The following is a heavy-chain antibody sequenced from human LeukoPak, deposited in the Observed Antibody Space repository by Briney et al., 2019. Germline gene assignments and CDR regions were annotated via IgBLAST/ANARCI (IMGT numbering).Heavy chain of an antibody. Sequence: GGSLRLSCAASGFTFSSYWMSWVRQAPGKGLEWVANIKQDGSEKYYVDSVKGRFTISRDNAKNSLYLQMNSLRAEDTAVYYCARRVPSQVITDYFDYWGQGTLVTVSS. J-gene: IGHJ4*02. V-gene: IGHV3-7*01. CDR2: IKQDGSEK. CDR3: ARRVPSQVITDYFDY. CDR1: GFTFSSYW. D-gene: IGHD3-16*01.